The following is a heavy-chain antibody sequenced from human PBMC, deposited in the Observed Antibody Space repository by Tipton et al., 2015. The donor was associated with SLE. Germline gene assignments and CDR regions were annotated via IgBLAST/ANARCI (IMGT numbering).Heavy chain of an antibody. CDR1: GGSISNSSYY. CDR2: IYYSGST. J-gene: IGHJ5*02. V-gene: IGHV4-39*07. Sequence: LRLSCTVSGGSISNSSYYWGWIRQPPGKGLEWIGSIYYSGSTYYNPSLKSRVTISVDTSKNQFSLKLSSVTAADTAVYYCARVQQRPSWGQGTLVTVSS. CDR3: ARVQQRPS. D-gene: IGHD6-13*01.